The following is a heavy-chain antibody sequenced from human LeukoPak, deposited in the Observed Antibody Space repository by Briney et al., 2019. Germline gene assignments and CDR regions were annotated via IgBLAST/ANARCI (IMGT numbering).Heavy chain of an antibody. CDR2: INHSGST. D-gene: IGHD3-3*01. CDR1: GGSFSGYY. Sequence: SETLSLTCAVYGGSFSGYYWSLIRQPPGKGLEWIGEINHSGSTNYNPSLKSRVTISVDTSKNQFSLKLSSVTAADTAVYYCARANYDFWSGYYSPLDYWGQGTLVTVSS. J-gene: IGHJ4*02. CDR3: ARANYDFWSGYYSPLDY. V-gene: IGHV4-34*01.